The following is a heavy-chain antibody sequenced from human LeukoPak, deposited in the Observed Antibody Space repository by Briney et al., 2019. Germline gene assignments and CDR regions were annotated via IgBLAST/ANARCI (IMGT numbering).Heavy chain of an antibody. CDR2: INSDGSTT. CDR1: GFTFSSYW. Sequence: GGSLRLSCAASGFTFSSYWMDWVRQAPGKGLVWVSRINSDGSTTSYADSVKGRFTISRDNAKNTLYLQMNSLRAEDTAVYYCARGWSTSSPYYYYYMDVWGKGTTVTVSS. J-gene: IGHJ6*03. V-gene: IGHV3-74*01. CDR3: ARGWSTSSPYYYYYMDV. D-gene: IGHD6-6*01.